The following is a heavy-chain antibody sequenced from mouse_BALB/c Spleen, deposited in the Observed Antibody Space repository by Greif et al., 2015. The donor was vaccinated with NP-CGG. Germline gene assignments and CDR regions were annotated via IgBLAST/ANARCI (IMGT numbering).Heavy chain of an antibody. CDR3: ARHGLYYGNWYFDV. CDR2: IWRDGST. Sequence: VKVVESGPGLVAPSQSLSITCTISGFSLTSYGVHWVRQPPGKGLEWLVVIWRDGSTTYNSALKSRLSISKDNSKSQVFLKMNSLQTDDTAMYYCARHGLYYGNWYFDVWGAGTTVTVSS. D-gene: IGHD2-1*01. V-gene: IGHV2-6-1*01. J-gene: IGHJ1*01. CDR1: GFSLTSYG.